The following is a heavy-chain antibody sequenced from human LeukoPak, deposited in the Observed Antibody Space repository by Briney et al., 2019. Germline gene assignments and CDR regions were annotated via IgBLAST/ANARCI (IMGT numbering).Heavy chain of an antibody. CDR3: ARAVAGTLDY. V-gene: IGHV4-61*01. D-gene: IGHD6-19*01. Sequence: SETLSLTCTVSGGSFSSGSYFWSWIRQPPGKGLEWIGYIYYSGSTNYNPSLKSRVTISVDTSKNQFSLRLSSVTAADTAVYYCARAVAGTLDYWGQGTLVTVSS. J-gene: IGHJ4*02. CDR1: GGSFSSGSYF. CDR2: IYYSGST.